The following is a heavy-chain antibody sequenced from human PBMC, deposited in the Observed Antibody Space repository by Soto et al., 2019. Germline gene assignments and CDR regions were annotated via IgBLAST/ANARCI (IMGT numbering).Heavy chain of an antibody. Sequence: GGSLRVSCTASGFTFGNAWMNWVRQAPGKRLKWVGRIKSKTDGGTTDYAAPVKGRFTISRDDSKNTLYLQMNSLKTEDTAVYYCTTVTPIVVVVAARTDPWGQGTLVTVSS. J-gene: IGHJ5*02. V-gene: IGHV3-15*07. CDR1: GFTFGNAW. CDR2: IKSKTDGGTT. CDR3: TTVTPIVVVVAARTDP. D-gene: IGHD2-15*01.